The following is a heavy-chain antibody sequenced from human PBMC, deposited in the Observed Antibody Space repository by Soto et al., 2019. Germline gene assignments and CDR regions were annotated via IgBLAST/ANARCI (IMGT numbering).Heavy chain of an antibody. CDR3: ARDQDSGYVINLLYFYNMDV. D-gene: IGHD5-12*01. CDR1: GGTFSSYA. CDR2: IIPIFGTA. V-gene: IGHV1-69*12. Sequence: QVQLVQSGAEVKKPGSSVKVSCKASGGTFSSYAISWVRQAPGQGLEWMGGIIPIFGTANYAQKFQGRVTITADESTSIAYMELSSLRSEDTAVYYCARDQDSGYVINLLYFYNMDVWGQGTTVTVSS. J-gene: IGHJ6*02.